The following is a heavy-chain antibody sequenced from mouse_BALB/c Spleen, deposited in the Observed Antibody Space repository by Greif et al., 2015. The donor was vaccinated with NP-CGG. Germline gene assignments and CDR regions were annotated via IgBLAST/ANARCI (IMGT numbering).Heavy chain of an antibody. Sequence: QVQLQQSGPELVKPGASVKMSCKASGYTFTSYYIHWVKQRPGQGLEWIGWIYPGDGSTKYNEKFKGKTTLTADKSSSTAYMLLSSLTSEDSAIYFCARGDYDGVYAMDYWGQGTSVTVSS. CDR2: IYPGDGST. J-gene: IGHJ4*01. V-gene: IGHV1S56*01. CDR1: GYTFTSYY. D-gene: IGHD2-4*01. CDR3: ARGDYDGVYAMDY.